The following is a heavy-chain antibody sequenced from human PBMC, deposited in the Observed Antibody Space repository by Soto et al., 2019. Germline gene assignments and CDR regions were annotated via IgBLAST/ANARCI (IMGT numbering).Heavy chain of an antibody. CDR1: VYTFTGYY. Sequence: ASVTVSCKASVYTFTGYYMHWVRQAPGQGLEWMGWIKHNRGGTKYTKKYEGWVTMTRDTSISTAYMELSRLRSDDTAVYCCARVLGAHYGSGSYYYYYGMDVWGQGTTVTVSS. CDR2: IKHNRGGT. V-gene: IGHV1-2*04. CDR3: ARVLGAHYGSGSYYYYYGMDV. J-gene: IGHJ6*02. D-gene: IGHD3-10*01.